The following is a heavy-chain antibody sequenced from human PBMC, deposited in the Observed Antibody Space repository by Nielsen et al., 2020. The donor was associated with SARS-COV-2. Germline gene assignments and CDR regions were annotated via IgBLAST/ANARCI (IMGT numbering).Heavy chain of an antibody. J-gene: IGHJ6*02. V-gene: IGHV5-10-1*01. CDR3: ARRVPYGDYDSVYYYYGMDV. CDR2: IDPSDSYT. D-gene: IGHD4-17*01. Sequence: GESLKISCKASGYSSSNSWITWMRQTPGKGLEWIGRIDPSDSYTNYSPSFQGHVTISADKSISTAYLQWSSLKASDTAMYYCARRVPYGDYDSVYYYYGMDVWGQGTTVTVSS. CDR1: GYSSSNSW.